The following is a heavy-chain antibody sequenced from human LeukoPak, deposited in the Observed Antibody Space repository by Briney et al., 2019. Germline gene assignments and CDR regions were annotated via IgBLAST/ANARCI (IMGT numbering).Heavy chain of an antibody. CDR1: GGSISSGSYY. Sequence: SETLSLTCTVSGGSISSGSYYWSWIRQPAGKGLEWIGRIYTSGSTNYNPSLKSRVTISVDTSKNQFSLKLSSVTAADTAVYYCARLLGSSFGAFDIWGQGTMVTVSS. CDR3: ARLLGSSFGAFDI. D-gene: IGHD6-13*01. J-gene: IGHJ3*02. V-gene: IGHV4-61*02. CDR2: IYTSGST.